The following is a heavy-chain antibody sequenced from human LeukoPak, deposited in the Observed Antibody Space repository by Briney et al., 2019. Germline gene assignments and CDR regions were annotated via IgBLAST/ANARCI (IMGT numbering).Heavy chain of an antibody. J-gene: IGHJ5*02. V-gene: IGHV4-34*01. CDR1: GGSFSGYY. D-gene: IGHD6-19*01. CDR2: INHSGST. Sequence: SETLSLTCAVYGGSFSGYYWSWIRQPPGKRLEWIGEINHSGSTNYNPSLKSRVTISVDTSKNQLSLKLSSVTAADTAVYYCARWPLYSSGWSPGWFDPWGQGTLVTVSS. CDR3: ARWPLYSSGWSPGWFDP.